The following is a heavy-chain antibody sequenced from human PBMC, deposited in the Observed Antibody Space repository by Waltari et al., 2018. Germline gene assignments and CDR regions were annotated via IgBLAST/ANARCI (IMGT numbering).Heavy chain of an antibody. D-gene: IGHD3-10*01. Sequence: QITLKESGPTLVKPTQTLPLTCTFSGFSLSTSGVGVGWIRQPPGKALEFLALIYWNDDKRYSPALKSRLTIAKDTSKNQVVLKVTNVDPVDTATYYCAHGGYGSGSFLFDYWGQGTLVTVSS. CDR2: IYWNDDK. CDR1: GFSLSTSGVG. V-gene: IGHV2-5*01. CDR3: AHGGYGSGSFLFDY. J-gene: IGHJ4*02.